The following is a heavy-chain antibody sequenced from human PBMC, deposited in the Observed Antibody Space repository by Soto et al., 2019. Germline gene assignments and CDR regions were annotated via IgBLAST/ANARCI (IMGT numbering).Heavy chain of an antibody. CDR2: IRTKAAGYAT. J-gene: IGHJ4*02. Sequence: HPGGTLRLSCAASGFTFSGCAMHWVRQGSGKGVEWFGRIRTKAAGYATEYAVSVRGRFTISRDDSKNMAYLQMNSLKTEDTAVYYCARIYSGSYSRYFDYWGQGT. V-gene: IGHV3-73*01. CDR1: GFTFSGCA. D-gene: IGHD1-26*01. CDR3: ARIYSGSYSRYFDY.